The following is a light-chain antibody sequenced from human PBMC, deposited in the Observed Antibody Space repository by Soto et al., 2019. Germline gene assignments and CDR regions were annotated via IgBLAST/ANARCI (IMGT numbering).Light chain of an antibody. CDR3: LQANNVPVT. Sequence: DIQMTQSPSFVSASIGDRLTITCRASQGIGSWLAWYQQVPGRAPRLLIFPASPFQSGVSSRFRGSGSRKDFTLTMTSVQPEDFAAYFCLQANNVPVTFGEGTKVEMK. CDR2: PAS. V-gene: IGKV1-12*01. CDR1: QGIGSW. J-gene: IGKJ4*01.